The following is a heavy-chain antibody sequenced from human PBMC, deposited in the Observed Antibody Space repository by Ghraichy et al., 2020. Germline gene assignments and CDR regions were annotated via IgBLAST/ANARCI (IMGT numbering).Heavy chain of an antibody. D-gene: IGHD6-13*01. CDR3: AKHFPGIAAAGRTPFDY. V-gene: IGHV3-23*01. CDR2: ISGSGGST. CDR1: GFTFSSYA. J-gene: IGHJ4*02. Sequence: GGSLRLSCAASGFTFSSYAMSWVRQAPGKGLEWVSAISGSGGSTYYADSVKGRFTISRDNSKNTLYLQMNSLRAEDTAVYYCAKHFPGIAAAGRTPFDYWGQGTLVTVSS.